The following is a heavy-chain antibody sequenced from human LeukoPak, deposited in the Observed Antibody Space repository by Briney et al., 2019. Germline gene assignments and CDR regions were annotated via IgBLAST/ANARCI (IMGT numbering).Heavy chain of an antibody. CDR1: GGSFSGYY. J-gene: IGHJ4*02. Sequence: SETLSLTCAVYGGSFSGYYWSWIRQPPGKGLEWIAYIHASGPTNYNPSLKSRITISVDTSKNQFSLKLSSVTAADTAVYYCARHDAGIAARPFDNWGQGTLVTVSS. D-gene: IGHD6-6*01. CDR2: IHASGPT. V-gene: IGHV4-4*09. CDR3: ARHDAGIAARPFDN.